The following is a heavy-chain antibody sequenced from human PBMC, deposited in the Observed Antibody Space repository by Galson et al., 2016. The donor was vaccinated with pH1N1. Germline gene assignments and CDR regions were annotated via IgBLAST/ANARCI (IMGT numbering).Heavy chain of an antibody. J-gene: IGHJ6*03. CDR3: ARHVALDPPVEYYYIDV. CDR1: GYGFPTSW. V-gene: IGHV5-51*01. Sequence: QSGAEVKKPGESLKISCKGSGYGFPTSWIGWVRQMPGKGLEWMGSIYLDDSDTRYSPSFQGQVTISADKSIRTTYLQWSSLKASDTAIYYCARHVALDPPVEYYYIDVWGKGTTVIVSS. D-gene: IGHD1-1*01. CDR2: IYLDDSDT.